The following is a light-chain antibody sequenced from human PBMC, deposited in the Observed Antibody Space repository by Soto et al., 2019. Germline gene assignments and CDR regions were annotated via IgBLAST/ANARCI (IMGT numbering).Light chain of an antibody. Sequence: DIQMTQSPYSLSASVGDRVTLTCQASQDISNYLNWYQQKPGKAPKLLIYDASNLETGVPSRFSGSGSGTDFTFTISRLQPEDIATYYCQQYDNLPLTFGGGTKVDIK. CDR2: DAS. CDR3: QQYDNLPLT. V-gene: IGKV1-33*01. CDR1: QDISNY. J-gene: IGKJ4*02.